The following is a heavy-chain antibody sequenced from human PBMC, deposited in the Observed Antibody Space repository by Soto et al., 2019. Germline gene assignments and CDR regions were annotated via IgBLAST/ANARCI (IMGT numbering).Heavy chain of an antibody. V-gene: IGHV1-18*01. CDR1: DYTLSIRR. J-gene: IGHJ3*02. D-gene: IGHD6-19*01. CDR3: SRGGHWLVLPSGNDPVEI. Sequence: VSHMPSDYTLSIRRIIRALPSPARGLEWMGGIGAYNGNKTYAQKLQGRVTRTTDKSPSTANLELRSLRSDDTAVYYCSRGGHWLVLPSGNDPVEIWGQGTMVTVSS. CDR2: IGAYNGNK.